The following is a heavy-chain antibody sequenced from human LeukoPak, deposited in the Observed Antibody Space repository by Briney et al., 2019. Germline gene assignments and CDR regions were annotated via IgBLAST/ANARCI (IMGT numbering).Heavy chain of an antibody. V-gene: IGHV4-59*08. CDR1: GGSISSYY. CDR3: ASSDSIAVAGSFDY. D-gene: IGHD6-19*01. J-gene: IGHJ4*02. Sequence: ETLXLTCTVSGGSISSYYWSWNRQPPGKGLEWIGYIYYSGSTNYNPSLKSRVTISVDTSKNQFSLKLSSVTAADTAVYYCASSDSIAVAGSFDYWGQGTLVTVSS. CDR2: IYYSGST.